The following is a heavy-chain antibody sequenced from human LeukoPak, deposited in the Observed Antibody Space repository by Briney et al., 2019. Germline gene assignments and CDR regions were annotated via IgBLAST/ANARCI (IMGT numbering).Heavy chain of an antibody. Sequence: SQTLSLTCTVSGGSISSGGYYWSWIRQHPGKGLEWIGYIYYSGSTYYNPSLKSRVTISVDTSKNQFSLKLSSVTAADTAVYYCARVDYYGSRPFDYWGQGTLVTVSS. CDR2: IYYSGST. CDR1: GGSISSGGYY. J-gene: IGHJ4*02. CDR3: ARVDYYGSRPFDY. V-gene: IGHV4-31*03. D-gene: IGHD3-10*01.